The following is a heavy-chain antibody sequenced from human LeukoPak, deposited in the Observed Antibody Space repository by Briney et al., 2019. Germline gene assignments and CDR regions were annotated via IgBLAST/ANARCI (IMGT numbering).Heavy chain of an antibody. CDR2: IWYDGSNK. J-gene: IGHJ4*02. CDR3: AKTTVGYSSGRYPGWPADC. D-gene: IGHD6-19*01. CDR1: GFTFSSYG. Sequence: GGSLRLSCAASGFTFSSYGMHWVRQAPGKGLEWVAVIWYDGSNKYYADSVKGRFTISRDNSKNTVYLQMNSLTADDTAVYYCAKTTVGYSSGRYPGWPADCWGQGTLVTVSS. V-gene: IGHV3-33*06.